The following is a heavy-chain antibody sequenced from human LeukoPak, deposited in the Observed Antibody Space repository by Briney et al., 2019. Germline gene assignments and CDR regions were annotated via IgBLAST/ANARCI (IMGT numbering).Heavy chain of an antibody. CDR2: INSDGRST. J-gene: IGHJ6*02. CDR3: AKASPQWLGNYYYYYGMDV. CDR1: GFTFSSYW. V-gene: IGHV3-74*01. Sequence: GGSLRLSCAASGFTFSSYWMHWVRQAPGKGLVWVSRINSDGRSTSYADSVKGRFTISRDNAKNTLYLQMNSLRAEDTAVYYCAKASPQWLGNYYYYYGMDVWGQGTTVTVSS. D-gene: IGHD6-19*01.